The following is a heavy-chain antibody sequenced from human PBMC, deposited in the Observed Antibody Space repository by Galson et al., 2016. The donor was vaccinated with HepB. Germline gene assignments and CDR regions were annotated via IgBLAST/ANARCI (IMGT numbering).Heavy chain of an antibody. CDR2: VYYSGTT. Sequence: SETLSLTCSVSGGSVRSSIYYWAWIRQPPGKGLEWIGGVYYSGTTYYNPSLRSRPTMSVDTSKNQFSLILGSVTAADTAVYYCARHGPMVDGLVTRSHWFDTWGQGTPVTVSS. CDR1: GGSVRSSIYY. J-gene: IGHJ5*02. D-gene: IGHD3/OR15-3a*01. V-gene: IGHV4-39*01. CDR3: ARHGPMVDGLVTRSHWFDT.